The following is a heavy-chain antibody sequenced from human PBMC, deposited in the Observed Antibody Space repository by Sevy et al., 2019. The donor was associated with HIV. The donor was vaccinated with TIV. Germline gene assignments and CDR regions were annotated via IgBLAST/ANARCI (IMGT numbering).Heavy chain of an antibody. Sequence: GGSLRLSCAASGFTVNSNYMTWVRQAPGKGLEGVPVIHGDDTTYHADSVKDRFTISRDNFKNTLYLHMSSLRAEDTALYYCARGKSGYGYALNYWGQGTLVTVSS. CDR3: ARGKSGYGYALNY. V-gene: IGHV3-66*01. CDR1: GFTVNSNY. J-gene: IGHJ4*02. CDR2: IHGDDTT. D-gene: IGHD5-18*01.